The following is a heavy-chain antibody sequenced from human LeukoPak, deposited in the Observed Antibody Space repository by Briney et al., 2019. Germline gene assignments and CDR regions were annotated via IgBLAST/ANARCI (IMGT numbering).Heavy chain of an antibody. CDR3: ARDEVTIFGVVLYFQH. J-gene: IGHJ1*01. CDR1: GFTFSSYS. CDR2: ISSSSSTI. V-gene: IGHV3-48*01. D-gene: IGHD3-3*01. Sequence: GGSLRLSCAASGFTFSSYSMNWVRQAPGKGLEWVSYISSSSSTIYYADSVKGRFTISRDNAKNSLYLQMNSQRAEDTAVYYCARDEVTIFGVVLYFQHWGQGTLVTVSS.